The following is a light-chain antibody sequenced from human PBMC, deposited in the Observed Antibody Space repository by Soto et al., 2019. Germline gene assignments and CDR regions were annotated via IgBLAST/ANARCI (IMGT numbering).Light chain of an antibody. CDR3: QQYGSSPRT. V-gene: IGKV3-20*01. CDR1: QSVSSSY. J-gene: IGKJ1*01. CDR2: VAS. Sequence: EIVLTQSPGTLSLSPGERATLSCMASQSVSSSYLAWYQQKPGQAPRLLIYVASSRATGIPDRFSGSGSGTDFTLTISRLEPEDFAVYYCQQYGSSPRTFGQGTKVDIK.